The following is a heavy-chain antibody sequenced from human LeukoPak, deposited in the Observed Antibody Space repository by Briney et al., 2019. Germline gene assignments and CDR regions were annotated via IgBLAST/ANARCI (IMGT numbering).Heavy chain of an antibody. V-gene: IGHV3-23*01. D-gene: IGHD3-22*01. CDR1: GFTFSSYA. J-gene: IGHJ4*02. CDR2: ISGSGGST. CDR3: AKAVGNYYDSSGYRNLWDY. Sequence: GGSLRLSCAASGFTFSSYAMSWVRQAPGKGLEWVSAISGSGGSTYYADSVKGRFTISRDNSKNTLYLQMNSLRAEDTAVYYCAKAVGNYYDSSGYRNLWDYWGQGTLVTVSS.